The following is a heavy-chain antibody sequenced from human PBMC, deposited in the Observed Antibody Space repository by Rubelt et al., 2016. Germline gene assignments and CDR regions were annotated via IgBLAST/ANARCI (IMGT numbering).Heavy chain of an antibody. V-gene: IGHV4-38-2*02. CDR1: GYSISSGYY. D-gene: IGHD6-19*01. CDR3: ARDHSSGWYLEGFFDY. CDR2: IYHSGST. J-gene: IGHJ4*02. Sequence: QVQLQESGPGLVKPSETLSLTCTVSGYSISSGYYWGWIRQPPGKGLEWIGSIYHSGSTYYTPSLKSRVTISVDTAKNQFSLKLSSVTAADTAVYYCARDHSSGWYLEGFFDYWGQGTLVTVSS.